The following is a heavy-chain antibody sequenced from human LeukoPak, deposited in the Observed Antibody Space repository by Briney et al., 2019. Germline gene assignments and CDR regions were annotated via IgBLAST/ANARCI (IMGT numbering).Heavy chain of an antibody. CDR3: AKTFYAEQFDY. CDR2: IYSGGST. J-gene: IGHJ4*02. D-gene: IGHD1/OR15-1a*01. V-gene: IGHV3-66*01. Sequence: GGSLRLSCAASGFTVSSNYMSWVRQAPGKGLEWVSVIYSGGSTYYADSVKGRFTISRDNSKNTLYLQMNSLRAEDTAVYYCAKTFYAEQFDYWGQGPLITVSS. CDR1: GFTVSSNY.